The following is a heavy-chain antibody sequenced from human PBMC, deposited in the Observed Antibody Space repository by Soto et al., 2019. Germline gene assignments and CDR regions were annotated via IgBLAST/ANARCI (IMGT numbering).Heavy chain of an antibody. CDR1: EFSFSDYW. CDR3: ARDGVGTTTYFGYFDY. CDR2: TRHDGSDT. J-gene: IGHJ4*02. Sequence: GGSLRLSCAASEFSFSDYWMAWVRQAPGKGLEWVANTRHDGSDTHYADSVRGRFTISRDNSNKMLYLQMNSLRAEDTAVYYCARDGVGTTTYFGYFDYWGQGTLVTVSS. V-gene: IGHV3-33*08. D-gene: IGHD1-26*01.